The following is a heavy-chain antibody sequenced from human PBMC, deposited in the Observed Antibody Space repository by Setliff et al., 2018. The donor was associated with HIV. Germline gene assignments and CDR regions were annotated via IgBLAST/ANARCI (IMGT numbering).Heavy chain of an antibody. D-gene: IGHD3-22*01. J-gene: IGHJ3*01. CDR1: GGSISSSNYY. V-gene: IGHV4-39*01. CDR3: ARQGAGYYYDSSEYYTGNGFDF. Sequence: PSETLSLTCAVSGGSISSSNYYWVWIRQPPGKELEWIGSFYYSGSTYYNPSLKSRVTISGQTSNNQFSLELTSVTAADTAVYYCARQGAGYYYDSSEYYTGNGFDFWGQGTLVTVSS. CDR2: FYYSGST.